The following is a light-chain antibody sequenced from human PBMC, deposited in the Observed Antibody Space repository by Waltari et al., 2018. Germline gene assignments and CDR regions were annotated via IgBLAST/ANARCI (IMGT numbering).Light chain of an antibody. J-gene: IGKJ4*01. CDR3: QQYDDWPLT. V-gene: IGKV3-15*01. Sequence: EIVMTQSPATLSVSPGERATFSCRASQSISDNLAWYQQKPGQAPRLLIFRASTRATDIPARFSGSGSGTEFTLTISSLQSEDFAVYYCQQYDDWPLTFGGGTKVESK. CDR2: RAS. CDR1: QSISDN.